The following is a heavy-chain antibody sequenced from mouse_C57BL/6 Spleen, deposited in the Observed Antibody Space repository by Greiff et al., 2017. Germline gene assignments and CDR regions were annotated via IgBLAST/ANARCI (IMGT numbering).Heavy chain of an antibody. CDR2: ILPGSGST. D-gene: IGHD1-1*01. CDR3: ARQFITTVVVYWYCDV. J-gene: IGHJ1*03. Sequence: QVQLQQSGAELMKPGASVKLSCKATGYTFTGYWIEWVKQRPGHGLEWIGEILPGSGSTNYNEKFKGKATFTADTSSNPAYMQLSSLTTEDSAIYYCARQFITTVVVYWYCDVWGTGTTVTVSS. V-gene: IGHV1-9*01. CDR1: GYTFTGYW.